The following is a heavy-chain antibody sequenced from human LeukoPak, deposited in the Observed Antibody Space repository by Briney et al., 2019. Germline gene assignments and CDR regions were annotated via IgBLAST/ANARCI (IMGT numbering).Heavy chain of an antibody. D-gene: IGHD5-12*01. V-gene: IGHV4-59*01. CDR2: IYYSGST. Sequence: PSETLSLTCTVSGGSISSYYWSWIRQPPGKGQEWIGYIYYSGSTNYNPSLKSRVTISVDTSKNQFSLKLSSVTAADTAVYYCARDHRYSGYDYGGYYFDYWGQGTLVTVSS. J-gene: IGHJ4*02. CDR1: GGSISSYY. CDR3: ARDHRYSGYDYGGYYFDY.